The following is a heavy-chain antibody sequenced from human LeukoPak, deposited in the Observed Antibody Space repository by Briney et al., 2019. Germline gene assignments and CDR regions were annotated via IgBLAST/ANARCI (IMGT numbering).Heavy chain of an antibody. Sequence: PSETLSLTCTVSGGPISSYYWSWIRQPPGKGLEWIGYIYYSGSTNYNPSLKSRVTISVDTSKNQFSLKLSSVTAADTAVYYCARNCGGDCHDAFDIWGQGTMVTVSS. V-gene: IGHV4-59*01. J-gene: IGHJ3*02. CDR1: GGPISSYY. CDR2: IYYSGST. CDR3: ARNCGGDCHDAFDI. D-gene: IGHD2-21*01.